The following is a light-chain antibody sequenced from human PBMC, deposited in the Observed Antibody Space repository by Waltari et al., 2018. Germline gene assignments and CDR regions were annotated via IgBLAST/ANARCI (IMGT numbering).Light chain of an antibody. CDR3: DSRDSSGNLWV. Sequence: YSVSWYQQQPGQAPLLVLYGENNRPSGIPDRFSGSSSGNTASLTITEAQAEDEADYYCDSRDSSGNLWVFGGGTKLTVV. J-gene: IGLJ3*02. CDR1: YS. V-gene: IGLV3-19*01. CDR2: GEN.